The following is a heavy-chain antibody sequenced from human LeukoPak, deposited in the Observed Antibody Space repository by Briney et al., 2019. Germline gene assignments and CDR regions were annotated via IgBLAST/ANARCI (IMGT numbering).Heavy chain of an antibody. Sequence: ASVKVSCKASGYTFTSYGISCVRQAPGQGLEWMGWISAYNGNTNYAQTLQGRVTMTTDTSTSTAYMELRSLRSDDTAVYYCARDDGSGSYKNWFDPWGQGTLVTVSS. CDR1: GYTFTSYG. J-gene: IGHJ5*02. V-gene: IGHV1-18*01. CDR2: ISAYNGNT. CDR3: ARDDGSGSYKNWFDP. D-gene: IGHD3-10*01.